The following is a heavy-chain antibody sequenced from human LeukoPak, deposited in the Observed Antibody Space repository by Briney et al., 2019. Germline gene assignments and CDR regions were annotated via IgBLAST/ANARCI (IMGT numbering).Heavy chain of an antibody. CDR3: ASGRFYCTNGVCPSAGRYGMDV. V-gene: IGHV1-69*01. CDR2: IIPIFGTA. D-gene: IGHD2-8*01. Sequence: SVKVSCKASGGTFSSYAISWVRQAPGQGLEWMGGIIPIFGTADYAQKFQGRVTITADESTSTAYMELSSLRSEDTAVYYCASGRFYCTNGVCPSAGRYGMDVWGQGTTVTVSS. CDR1: GGTFSSYA. J-gene: IGHJ6*02.